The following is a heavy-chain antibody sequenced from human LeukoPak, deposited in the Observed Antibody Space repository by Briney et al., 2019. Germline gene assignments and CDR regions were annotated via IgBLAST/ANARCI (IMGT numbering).Heavy chain of an antibody. V-gene: IGHV1-46*01. CDR1: GYTFTSYY. J-gene: IGHJ4*02. D-gene: IGHD3-16*02. CDR2: INPSGGST. CDR3: AREGDYVWGGYRPDY. Sequence: ASVKVSCKASGYTFTSYYMHWVRQAPGQGLEWMGIINPSGGSTSYAQKLQGRVTMTTDTPTSTAYMELRSLRSDDTAVYYCAREGDYVWGGYRPDYWGQGTLVTVSS.